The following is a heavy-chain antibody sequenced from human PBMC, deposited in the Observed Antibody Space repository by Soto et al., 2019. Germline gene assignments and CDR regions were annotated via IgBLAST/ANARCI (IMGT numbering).Heavy chain of an antibody. D-gene: IGHD4-17*01. CDR3: ARTNDHGDRSFDY. J-gene: IGHJ4*02. CDR2: TYYRSTWYN. CDR1: GDSVFRNSAA. V-gene: IGHV6-1*01. Sequence: SQTLSLTCAISGDSVFRNSAAWNWIRQSPSRGLEWLGRTYYRSTWYNDYAVSVKSRITINPDTSKNQFSLQLNSVTPEDTAVYYCARTNDHGDRSFDYWGQGTLVTVSS.